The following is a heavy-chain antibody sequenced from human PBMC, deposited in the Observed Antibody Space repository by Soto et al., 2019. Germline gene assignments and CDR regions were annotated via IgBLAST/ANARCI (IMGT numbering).Heavy chain of an antibody. Sequence: SLTCAVYGGSFSGYYWSWIRQPPGKGLEWIGEINHSGSTNYNPSLKSRVTISVDTSKNQFSLKLSSVTAADTAVYYCARGHGYSSRRSGLDYWGQGTLVTVAS. J-gene: IGHJ4*02. V-gene: IGHV4-34*01. CDR3: ARGHGYSSRRSGLDY. D-gene: IGHD6-13*01. CDR1: GGSFSGYY. CDR2: INHSGST.